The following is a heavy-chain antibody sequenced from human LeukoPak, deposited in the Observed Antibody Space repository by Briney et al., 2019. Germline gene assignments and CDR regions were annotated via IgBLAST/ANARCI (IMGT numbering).Heavy chain of an antibody. V-gene: IGHV4-34*01. CDR2: ISHHGTT. Sequence: SETLSLTCAVYGESFSGYYWSWIRQPPGKGLEWIGTISHHGTTKYNPSLKSRVTITVDTSKNQFSLKLSSVTAADTAVYYCARGLAVAGTRGGSYFDYWGQGTLVTVSS. CDR3: ARGLAVAGTRGGSYFDY. J-gene: IGHJ4*02. D-gene: IGHD6-19*01. CDR1: GESFSGYY.